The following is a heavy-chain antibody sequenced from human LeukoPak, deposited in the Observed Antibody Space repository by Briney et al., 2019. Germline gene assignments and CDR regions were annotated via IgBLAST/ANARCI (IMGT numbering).Heavy chain of an antibody. D-gene: IGHD6-13*01. CDR2: SNHKTGGK. Sequence: SVKVPYKACGYTFPRYYIHWVPQAPRQGLEWMGWSNHKTGGKNFAQKFQGRVTMTRDTSISAAYMELTRLRSDDTAVYYCATKRGNSWYLDYWGQETRVSVPS. CDR3: ATKRGNSWYLDY. CDR1: GYTFPRYY. V-gene: IGHV1-2*02. J-gene: IGHJ4*02.